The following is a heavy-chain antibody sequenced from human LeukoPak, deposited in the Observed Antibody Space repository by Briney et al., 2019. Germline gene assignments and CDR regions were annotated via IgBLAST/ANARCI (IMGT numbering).Heavy chain of an antibody. CDR3: ATETPLGEGSFDI. CDR1: GGSISSGGYS. Sequence: SETLSLTCAVSGGSISSGGYSWSWIRQPPGKGLEWIGYIYHSGSTYYNPSLKSRVTVSVDTSKNQFSLRLTSVTAADTAVYFCATETPLGEGSFDIWGQGTTVTVSS. CDR2: IYHSGST. J-gene: IGHJ3*02. D-gene: IGHD3-10*01. V-gene: IGHV4-30-2*01.